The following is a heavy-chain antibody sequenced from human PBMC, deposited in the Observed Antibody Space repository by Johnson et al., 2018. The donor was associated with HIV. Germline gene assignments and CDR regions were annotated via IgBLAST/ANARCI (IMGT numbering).Heavy chain of an antibody. Sequence: QVQLVESGGGVVQPGRSLRLCCAATGFTFSNYAMHWVRQAPGKGLEWVAVISYDGSNKYYADSVKGRFTISRDNSENTMYLQMNRLRVEDSAVYYCARAYYDSGGYYPHAFHVWGQGTMVTVST. D-gene: IGHD3-22*01. CDR3: ARAYYDSGGYYPHAFHV. V-gene: IGHV3-30*14. J-gene: IGHJ3*01. CDR1: GFTFSNYA. CDR2: ISYDGSNK.